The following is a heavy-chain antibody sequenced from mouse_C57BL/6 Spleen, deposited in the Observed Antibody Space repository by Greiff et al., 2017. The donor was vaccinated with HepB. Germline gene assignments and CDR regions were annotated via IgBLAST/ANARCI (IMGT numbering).Heavy chain of an antibody. Sequence: VQLQHSGPELVKPGASVKISCKASGYSFTGYYMNWVKQSPEKSLEWIGEINPSTGGTTYNQKFKAKATLTVDKSSSTAYMQLKSLTSEDSAVYYCARDTTVVRGNYFDYWGQGTTLTVSS. CDR2: INPSTGGT. CDR1: GYSFTGYY. D-gene: IGHD1-1*01. CDR3: ARDTTVVRGNYFDY. J-gene: IGHJ2*01. V-gene: IGHV1-42*01.